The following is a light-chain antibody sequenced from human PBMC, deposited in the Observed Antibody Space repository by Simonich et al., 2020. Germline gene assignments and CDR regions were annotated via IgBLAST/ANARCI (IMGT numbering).Light chain of an antibody. CDR3: QQYGSSPET. V-gene: IGKV3-20*01. CDR1: QSVSIY. Sequence: EIVLTQSPATLSLSPGERATLSCRASQSVSIYLAWYQQKPGQAPRLLIYDASNRATGIPARFSGSGSGTEFTLTISRLEPEDFAVYYCQQYGSSPETFGQGTKVEIK. CDR2: DAS. J-gene: IGKJ1*01.